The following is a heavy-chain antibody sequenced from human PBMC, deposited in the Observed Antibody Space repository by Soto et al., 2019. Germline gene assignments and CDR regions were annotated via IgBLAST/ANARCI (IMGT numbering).Heavy chain of an antibody. J-gene: IGHJ5*02. CDR3: ARAVGYIVVVPAAMEGWFDP. D-gene: IGHD2-2*01. CDR2: IIPIFGTA. V-gene: IGHV1-69*06. CDR1: GGTFSSYA. Sequence: GASVKVSCKASGGTFSSYAISWVRQAPGQGLEWMGGIIPIFGTANYAQKFQGRVTITADKSTSTAYMELSSLRSEDTAVYYCARAVGYIVVVPAAMEGWFDPWGQGTLVTVSS.